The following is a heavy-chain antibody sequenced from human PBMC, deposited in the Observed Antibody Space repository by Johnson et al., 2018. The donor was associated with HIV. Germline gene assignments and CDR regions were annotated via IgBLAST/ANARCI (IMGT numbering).Heavy chain of an antibody. D-gene: IGHD1-26*01. J-gene: IGHJ3*02. CDR2: IRFDGSSK. Sequence: QMQLVESGGGLVQPGGSLRLSCAASGFIFRNYGMHWVRQAPGNGLEWVAFIRFDGSSKYYADSVKGRFTISRDNSKNTLYLQMNSLRAEDTAVYYCAKSTWELRHLDAFDIWGQGTMVTVSS. V-gene: IGHV3-30*02. CDR1: GFIFRNYG. CDR3: AKSTWELRHLDAFDI.